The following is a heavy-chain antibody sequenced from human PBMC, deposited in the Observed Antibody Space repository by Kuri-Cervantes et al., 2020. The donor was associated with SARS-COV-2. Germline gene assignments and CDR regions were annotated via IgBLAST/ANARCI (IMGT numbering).Heavy chain of an antibody. J-gene: IGHJ3*02. V-gene: IGHV3-11*06. CDR2: IRSDRSDT. D-gene: IGHD2-2*01. Sequence: GESLKISCAASGYTFIYYHMSWIRQAPGKGLEWVSNIRSDRSDTNNAESVKGRFTISRDNAKNSLYLQMNSLRAEDAAVYYCSTLVFVDAFDIWGQGTMVTVSS. CDR1: GYTFIYYH. CDR3: STLVFVDAFDI.